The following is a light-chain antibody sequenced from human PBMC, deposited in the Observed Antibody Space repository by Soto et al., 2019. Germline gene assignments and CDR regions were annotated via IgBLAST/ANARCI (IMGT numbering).Light chain of an antibody. V-gene: IGLV4-69*01. CDR1: SGHSSYA. Sequence: QAVVTQSPSASASLGASVKLTCTLSSGHSSYAIAWHQQQPEKGPRYLMKLSSDGSHSKGDGIPDRFSGSSSGAERYLTISSLQSEDEADYYCQIWDTGATVVFGGGTKVTVL. J-gene: IGLJ2*01. CDR2: LSSDGSH. CDR3: QIWDTGATVV.